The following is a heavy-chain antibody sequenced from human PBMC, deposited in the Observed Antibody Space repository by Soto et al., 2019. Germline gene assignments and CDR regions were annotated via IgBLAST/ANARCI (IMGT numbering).Heavy chain of an antibody. Sequence: PSETLSLTCTVSGDSISRSYWSWIRQPPGKGLQWIGHISYSGGTNYNPSLKSRVTISVDTSKNQFSLKLSSVTAADTALYYCARRHCISTSCYVDYFDYWGQGTLVTVSS. D-gene: IGHD2-2*01. CDR3: ARRHCISTSCYVDYFDY. CDR1: GDSISRSY. J-gene: IGHJ4*02. V-gene: IGHV4-59*01. CDR2: ISYSGGT.